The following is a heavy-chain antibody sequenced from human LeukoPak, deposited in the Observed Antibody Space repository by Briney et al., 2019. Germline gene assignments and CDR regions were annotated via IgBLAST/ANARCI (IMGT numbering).Heavy chain of an antibody. V-gene: IGHV3-15*01. Sequence: PGGSLRLSCAASGFPFRNYVMSWVRQAPGKGLEWVGRIKSKTDGGTTDYAAPVKGRFTISRDDSKNTLYLQMNSLKTEDTAVYYCTTVTAVIADFDYWGQGTLVTVSS. J-gene: IGHJ4*02. CDR2: IKSKTDGGTT. D-gene: IGHD2-21*01. CDR3: TTVTAVIADFDY. CDR1: GFPFRNYV.